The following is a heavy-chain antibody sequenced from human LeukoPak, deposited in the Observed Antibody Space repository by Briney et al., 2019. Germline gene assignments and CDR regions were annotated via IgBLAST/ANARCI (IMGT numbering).Heavy chain of an antibody. D-gene: IGHD3-3*01. CDR1: GGSISSSSYY. Sequence: ETLSLTCTVSGGSISSSSYYWGWIRQPPGKGLEWVSAISGSGGSTYYADSVKGRFTISRDNSKNTLYLQMNSLRAEDTAVYYCAKDGIFGVVIKVWGQGTLVTVSS. CDR3: AKDGIFGVVIKV. V-gene: IGHV3-23*01. CDR2: ISGSGGST. J-gene: IGHJ4*02.